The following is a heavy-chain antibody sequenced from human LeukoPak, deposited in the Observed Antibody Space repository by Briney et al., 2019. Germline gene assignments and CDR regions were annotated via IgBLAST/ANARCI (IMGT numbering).Heavy chain of an antibody. Sequence: ETLSLTCXVSGGSXSSYYWSWIRQPPGKGLEWIGYIYYSGSTNYNPSLKSRVTISVDTSKNQFSLKLSSVTAADTAVYYCARSALNWFDPWGQGTLVTVSS. V-gene: IGHV4-59*01. D-gene: IGHD2-15*01. CDR3: ARSALNWFDP. CDR2: IYYSGST. J-gene: IGHJ5*02. CDR1: GGSXSSYY.